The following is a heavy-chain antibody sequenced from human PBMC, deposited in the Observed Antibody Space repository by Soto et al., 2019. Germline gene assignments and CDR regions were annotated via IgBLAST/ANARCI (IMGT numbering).Heavy chain of an antibody. CDR2: IYSGGST. J-gene: IGHJ6*02. Sequence: EVQLVESGGGLIQPGGSLRLSCAASGFTVSSNYMSWVRQAPGKGLEWVSVIYSGGSTYYADSVKGRFTISRDNSKNTLYLQMNGRRAEDTAVYCCAREGHLAADHGSYSYGMDVWGQGTTVTVSS. CDR3: AREGHLAADHGSYSYGMDV. CDR1: GFTVSSNY. V-gene: IGHV3-53*01. D-gene: IGHD3-10*01.